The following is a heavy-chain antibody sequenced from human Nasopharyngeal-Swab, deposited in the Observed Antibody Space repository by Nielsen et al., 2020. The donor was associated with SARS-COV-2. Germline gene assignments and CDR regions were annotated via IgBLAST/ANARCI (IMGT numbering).Heavy chain of an antibody. J-gene: IGHJ6*02. D-gene: IGHD4-11*01. CDR1: GYSFTSYW. V-gene: IGHV5-51*01. CDR3: ARRHEVRTTVTHYYYYGMDV. CDR2: IYPGDSDT. Sequence: GESLKISCKGSGYSFTSYWIGWVRQVPGKGPEWMGIIYPGDSDTRYSPSFQGQVTISADKSISTAYLQWSSLKASDTAMYYCARRHEVRTTVTHYYYYGMDVWGQGTTVTVSS.